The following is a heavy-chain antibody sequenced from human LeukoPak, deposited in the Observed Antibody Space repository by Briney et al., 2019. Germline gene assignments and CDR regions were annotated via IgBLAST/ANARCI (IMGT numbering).Heavy chain of an antibody. Sequence: SETLSLTCAVYGVSFSGYYWSWIRQPPGKGLEWIGEINHSGSTNYNPSLKSRVTISVDTSKNQFSLKPSSVTAADTAVYYCARGLAGYSSGWRRPYFDYWGQGTLVTVSS. J-gene: IGHJ4*02. CDR2: INHSGST. D-gene: IGHD6-19*01. CDR1: GVSFSGYY. CDR3: ARGLAGYSSGWRRPYFDY. V-gene: IGHV4-34*01.